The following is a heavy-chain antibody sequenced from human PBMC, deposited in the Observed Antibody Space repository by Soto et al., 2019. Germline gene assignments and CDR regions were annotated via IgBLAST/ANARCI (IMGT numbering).Heavy chain of an antibody. CDR3: ARRRAVVAARPYYYYAMDV. CDR1: GYTFTSYD. D-gene: IGHD6-6*01. CDR2: MKPNSGDT. J-gene: IGHJ6*02. V-gene: IGHV1-8*01. Sequence: XSVKVSCETSGYTFTSYDINWVRQAPGQGLEWMGWMKPNSGDTGYAPKFQGRVNMTRNTSTGTAYMELSSLISEDTAVYYCARRRAVVAARPYYYYAMDVWGQGSTVTVSS.